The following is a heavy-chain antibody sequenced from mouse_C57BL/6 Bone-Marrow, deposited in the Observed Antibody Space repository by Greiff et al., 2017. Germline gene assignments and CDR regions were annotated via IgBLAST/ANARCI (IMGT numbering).Heavy chain of an antibody. Sequence: EVKVEESGEGLVKPGGSLKLSCAASGFTFSSYAMSWVRQTPEKRLEWVAYISSGGDYIYYADTVKGRFTISRDNARNTLYLQMSSLKSEDTAMYYCTRGYLSATVVEAYWGQGTLVTVSA. CDR3: TRGYLSATVVEAY. V-gene: IGHV5S21*01. D-gene: IGHD1-1*01. J-gene: IGHJ3*01. CDR1: GFTFSSYA. CDR2: ISSGGDYI.